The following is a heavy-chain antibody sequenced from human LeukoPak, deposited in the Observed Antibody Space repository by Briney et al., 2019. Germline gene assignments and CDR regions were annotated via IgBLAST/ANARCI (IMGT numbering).Heavy chain of an antibody. D-gene: IGHD5-18*01. J-gene: IGHJ4*02. CDR1: GFTFSSYA. CDR3: ARDGSGGYSGTLDY. V-gene: IGHV3-23*01. Sequence: PGGSLRLSCAASGFTFSSYAMSWVRQAPGKGLEWVSAISGSGGSTYYADSVKGRFTISRDNSKNTLHLQMNSLRVDDTGVYYCARDGSGGYSGTLDYWGQGTLVTVSS. CDR2: ISGSGGST.